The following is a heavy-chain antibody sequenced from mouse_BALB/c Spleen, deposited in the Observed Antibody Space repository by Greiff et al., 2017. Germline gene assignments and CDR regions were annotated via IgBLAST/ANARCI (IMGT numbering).Heavy chain of an antibody. J-gene: IGHJ4*01. CDR3: ARQGYYGNYGAMDY. CDR1: GFTFSSYT. CDR2: ISNGGGST. Sequence: DVKLVESGGGLVQPGGSLKLSCAASGFTFSSYTMSWVRQTPEKRLEWVAYISNGGGSTYYPDTVKGRFTISRDNAKNTLYLQMSSLKSEDTAMYYCARQGYYGNYGAMDYWGQGTSVTVSS. D-gene: IGHD2-1*01. V-gene: IGHV5-12-2*01.